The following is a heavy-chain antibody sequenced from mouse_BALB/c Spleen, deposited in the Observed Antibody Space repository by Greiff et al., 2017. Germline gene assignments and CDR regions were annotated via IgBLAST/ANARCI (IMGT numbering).Heavy chain of an antibody. V-gene: IGHV1-5*01. CDR1: GYTFTSYW. Sequence: VQLQQSGTVLARPGASVKMSCKASGYTFTSYWMHWVKQRPGQGLEWIGAIYPGNSDTSYNQKFKGKAKLTAVTSTSTAYMELSSLTNEDSAVYYCTRGGEDFYYYAMDYWGQGTSVTVSS. CDR2: IYPGNSDT. CDR3: TRGGEDFYYYAMDY. J-gene: IGHJ4*01.